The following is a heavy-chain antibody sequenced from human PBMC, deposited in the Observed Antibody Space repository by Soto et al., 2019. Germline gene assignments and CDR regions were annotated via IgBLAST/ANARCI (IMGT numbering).Heavy chain of an antibody. V-gene: IGHV1-18*01. CDR1: GYTFINYH. CDR2: INTYNGMT. J-gene: IGHJ4*02. CDR3: AKSPRGEMATD. Sequence: QVQLVQSGGEVKKPGASVTVSCKASGYTFINYHITWVRQAPGQGLEWMAWINTYNGMTDSAQRFQGRVTMTRDTSTRTAYMELRNLGSDDTAVYFCAKSPRGEMATDWGQGTLVTVSS. D-gene: IGHD5-12*01.